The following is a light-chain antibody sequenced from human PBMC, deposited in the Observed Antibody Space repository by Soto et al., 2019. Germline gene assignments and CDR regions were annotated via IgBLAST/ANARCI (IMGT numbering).Light chain of an antibody. Sequence: EVVMAQAPATLSVSRGDGGALSCRASQGVGSNLAWYQQKPGQTPRLLVYGASTRATGVPARFSGSGSGTEFTLTISSLGSEDFAVYYCQQYNKWPLTFGQGTNVEIK. J-gene: IGKJ1*01. CDR1: QGVGSN. V-gene: IGKV3-15*01. CDR3: QQYNKWPLT. CDR2: GAS.